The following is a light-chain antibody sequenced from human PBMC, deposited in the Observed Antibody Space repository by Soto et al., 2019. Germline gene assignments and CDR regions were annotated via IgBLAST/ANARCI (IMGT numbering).Light chain of an antibody. V-gene: IGKV3-20*01. CDR2: GSS. CDR1: QSVTNKY. J-gene: IGKJ2*01. CDR3: QQYGSSPPYT. Sequence: EVVLTQSPGTLSLSPGERATLSCRASQSVTNKYLAWYQQKPGQAPRLLIFGSSDRATGIPDRFSGSGSGTDLTLTISRLEPEDFAVYYCQQYGSSPPYTCGQGTKLEI.